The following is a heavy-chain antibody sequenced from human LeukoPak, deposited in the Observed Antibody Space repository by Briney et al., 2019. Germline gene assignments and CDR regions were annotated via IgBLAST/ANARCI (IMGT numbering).Heavy chain of an antibody. CDR3: ARDLMPGIVVAANYYYYGMDV. J-gene: IGHJ6*02. CDR2: INTDGSST. CDR1: GFTFSSYW. D-gene: IGHD6-19*01. Sequence: GGSLRLSCAASGFTFSSYWMHWVRQAPGKGLVWVSRINTDGSSTSYADSVKGRFTISRDNAKNSLYLQMNSLRAEDTAVYYCARDLMPGIVVAANYYYYGMDVWGQGTTVTVSS. V-gene: IGHV3-74*01.